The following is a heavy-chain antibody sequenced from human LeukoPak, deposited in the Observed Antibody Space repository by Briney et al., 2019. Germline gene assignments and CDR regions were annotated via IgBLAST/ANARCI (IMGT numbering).Heavy chain of an antibody. Sequence: GGSLRLSCAASGFTFSSYAMSWVRQAPGKGLEWVSAISGSGGSTYYADSVKGRFTISRDNSKNTLYLQINSLRAEYTAVYYCAKDPAIVVVPDNWFDPWGQGTLVTVSS. CDR3: AKDPAIVVVPDNWFDP. V-gene: IGHV3-23*01. CDR1: GFTFSSYA. J-gene: IGHJ5*02. CDR2: ISGSGGST. D-gene: IGHD2-2*01.